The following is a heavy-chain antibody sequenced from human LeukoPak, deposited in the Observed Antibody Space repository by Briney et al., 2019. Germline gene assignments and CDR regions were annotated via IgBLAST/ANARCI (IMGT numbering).Heavy chain of an antibody. J-gene: IGHJ4*02. Sequence: ASVKVSCKASGYTFTSYGISWVRPAPGQGREWMGWISAYNGNTNYAQKIQGRVTMTTDTSTSTAYMELRSLRSDDTAVYYCARDPHYYDSSGYYSAFDYWGQGTLVTVSS. CDR1: GYTFTSYG. V-gene: IGHV1-18*01. CDR2: ISAYNGNT. D-gene: IGHD3-22*01. CDR3: ARDPHYYDSSGYYSAFDY.